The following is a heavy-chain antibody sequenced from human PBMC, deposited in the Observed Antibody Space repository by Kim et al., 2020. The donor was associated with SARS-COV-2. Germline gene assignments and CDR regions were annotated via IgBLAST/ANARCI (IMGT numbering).Heavy chain of an antibody. CDR1: GFTFSNYG. V-gene: IGHV3-7*01. J-gene: IGHJ4*02. D-gene: IGHD3-22*01. Sequence: GGSLRLSCAASGFTFSNYGMHWVRQAPGKGLEWVADIKQDGSEKYYADSVKGRFTISRDNAKNSLYLQMNSLRAEDTAVYYCARDPLRYYDDSCGYYYEYYFDFWGQGTLVTVSS. CDR2: IKQDGSEK. CDR3: ARDPLRYYDDSCGYYYEYYFDF.